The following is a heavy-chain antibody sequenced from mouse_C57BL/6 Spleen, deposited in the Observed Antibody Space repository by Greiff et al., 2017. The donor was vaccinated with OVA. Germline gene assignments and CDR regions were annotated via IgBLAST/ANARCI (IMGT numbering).Heavy chain of an antibody. V-gene: IGHV1-69*01. J-gene: IGHJ2*01. Sequence: QVQLQQPGAELVMPGASVQLSCKASGYTFTSYWMHWVKQRPGQGLEWIGEIDPSDSYTNYNQKFKGKSTLTVDKSSSTAYMQLSSLTSEDSAVYYCARRGENYFDYWGQGTTLTVSS. CDR2: IDPSDSYT. CDR3: ARRGENYFDY. CDR1: GYTFTSYW.